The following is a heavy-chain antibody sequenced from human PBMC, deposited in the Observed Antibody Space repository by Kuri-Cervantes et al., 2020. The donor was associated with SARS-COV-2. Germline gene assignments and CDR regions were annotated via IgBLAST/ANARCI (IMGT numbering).Heavy chain of an antibody. J-gene: IGHJ4*02. CDR1: GFTFSSYW. Sequence: GESLKISCAASGFTFSSYWMSWVRQAPGKGLEWVANIKQDGSEKYYVDSVKGRFTISRDNAKNSLYLQMNSLRAEDTAVYYCAREAFGYCSGGSCYSHYWGQGTLATVSS. CDR3: AREAFGYCSGGSCYSHY. CDR2: IKQDGSEK. D-gene: IGHD2-15*01. V-gene: IGHV3-7*01.